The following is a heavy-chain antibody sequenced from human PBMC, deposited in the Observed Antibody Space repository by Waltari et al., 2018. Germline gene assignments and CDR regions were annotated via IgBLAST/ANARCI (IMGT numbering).Heavy chain of an antibody. D-gene: IGHD3-10*01. CDR2: IDWDNNK. CDR3: ARMLGGKTNRYGSGDYRPISYYYDGLDV. V-gene: IGHV2-70*01. CDR1: GFSLRVSGMC. J-gene: IGHJ6*02. Sequence: QVTLRESGPALAKPTQTVTLTCTFSGFSLRVSGMCVSWIRQPPGKALEWLALIDWDNNKYYSRALKTRLTISKNTSKNQVVLTMTNMDPVDTATDHCARMLGGKTNRYGSGDYRPISYYYDGLDVWGQGTTVTVSS.